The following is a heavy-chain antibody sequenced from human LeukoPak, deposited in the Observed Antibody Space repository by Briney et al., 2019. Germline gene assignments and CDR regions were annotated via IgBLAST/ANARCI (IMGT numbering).Heavy chain of an antibody. J-gene: IGHJ5*02. CDR3: ARDQYYDSKGWFDP. CDR2: ISAYNGHT. V-gene: IGHV1-18*01. D-gene: IGHD3-16*01. Sequence: ASVKVSCKASGNTFNSNGISWVRQAPGRGLEWMGWISAYNGHTNYAQKLQGRVTMTTDTSTSTAYMELRSLRSDDTAVYYCARDQYYDSKGWFDPWGQGTLVTVSS. CDR1: GNTFNSNG.